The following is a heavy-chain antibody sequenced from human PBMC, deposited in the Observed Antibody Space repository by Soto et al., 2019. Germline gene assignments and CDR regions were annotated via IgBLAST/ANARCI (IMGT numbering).Heavy chain of an antibody. CDR2: ISDRPTGHT. D-gene: IGHD2-21*02. CDR3: TTRMTAHFDY. V-gene: IGHV3-23*01. CDR1: GFTFSHYT. Sequence: LRLSCVSSGFTFSHYTLNWVRRAPGKGLEWVSTISDRPTGHTHYAESVRGRFTISRDDSRDTVFLQMDSLGAEDTAVYYCTTRMTAHFDYWGQGVLVTVSS. J-gene: IGHJ4*02.